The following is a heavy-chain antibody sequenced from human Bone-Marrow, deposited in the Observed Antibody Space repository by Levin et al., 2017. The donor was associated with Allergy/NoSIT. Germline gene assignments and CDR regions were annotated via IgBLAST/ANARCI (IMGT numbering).Heavy chain of an antibody. CDR2: IYYSGST. Sequence: SETLSLTCTVSGGSISSSSYYWGWIRQPPGKGLEWIGSIYYSGSTYYNPSLKSRVTISVDTSKNQFSLKLSSVTAADTAVYYCATLNRAIFGVAGGDYFDYWGQGTLVTVSS. CDR3: ATLNRAIFGVAGGDYFDY. J-gene: IGHJ4*02. V-gene: IGHV4-39*01. CDR1: GGSISSSSYY. D-gene: IGHD3-3*01.